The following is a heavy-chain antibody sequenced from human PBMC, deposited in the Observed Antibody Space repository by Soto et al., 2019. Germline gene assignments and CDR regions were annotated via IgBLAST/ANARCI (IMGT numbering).Heavy chain of an antibody. V-gene: IGHV3-15*07. Sequence: PGGSLRLSCAASGFTFSNAWINWVRQAPGKGLEWVGRVKSKNDGGTTDFAAPVKGRFAISRDDSKNMVYLEMNSLQTEDTAIYYCTADSYITSIIVRFDYWGHATLVTVSS. D-gene: IGHD3-22*01. CDR2: VKSKNDGGTT. CDR1: GFTFSNAW. J-gene: IGHJ4*01. CDR3: TADSYITSIIVRFDY.